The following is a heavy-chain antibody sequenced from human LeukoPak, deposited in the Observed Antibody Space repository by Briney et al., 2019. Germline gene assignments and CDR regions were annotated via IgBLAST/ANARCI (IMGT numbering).Heavy chain of an antibody. CDR1: GFTFSNYG. D-gene: IGHD6-19*01. V-gene: IGHV3-30*18. CDR3: AKDRSGLNWYFDL. Sequence: PGGSLRLSCAASGFTFSNYGKHWVRQAPGKGLEWVAIISYDGSNQYYTDSVKGRFTISRDNSKNTLYLQTNSLRAEDTAVYYCAKDRSGLNWYFDLWGRGTLVTVSS. J-gene: IGHJ2*01. CDR2: ISYDGSNQ.